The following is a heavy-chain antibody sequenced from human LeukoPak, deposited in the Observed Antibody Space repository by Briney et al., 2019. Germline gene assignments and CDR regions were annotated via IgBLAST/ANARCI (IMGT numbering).Heavy chain of an antibody. J-gene: IGHJ4*02. D-gene: IGHD3-22*01. CDR2: ISASGGRT. V-gene: IGHV3-23*01. CDR3: AKRGVVIRVILVGFHKEAYYFDS. CDR1: GITLSNYG. Sequence: AGGSLRLSCAVSGITLSNYGMGWVRQPPGKGMEWVAGISASGGRTNYADSVKGRFTISRDNPKNTLYLQMNSLRAEDTAVYFCAKRGVVIRVILVGFHKEAYYFDSWGQGALVTVSS.